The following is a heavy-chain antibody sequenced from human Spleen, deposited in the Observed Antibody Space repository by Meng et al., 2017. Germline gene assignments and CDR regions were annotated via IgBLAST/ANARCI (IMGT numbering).Heavy chain of an antibody. CDR2: INSNSGGT. CDR3: ARSWIQLWKSMDV. V-gene: IGHV1-2*02. D-gene: IGHD5-18*01. CDR1: GYTFTDYY. Sequence: ASVKVSCKASGYTFTDYYMHWVRQAPGQGLEWMGRINSNSGGTNYAQKFQGRVTMTRDTSISTAYMELSRLRSDDTAIYDCARSWIQLWKSMDVWGQGTTVTVSS. J-gene: IGHJ6*02.